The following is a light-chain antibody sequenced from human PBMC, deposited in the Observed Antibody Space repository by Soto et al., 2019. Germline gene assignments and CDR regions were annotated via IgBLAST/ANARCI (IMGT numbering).Light chain of an antibody. Sequence: MTTPPATVSVSPGASATLSCRARQNIYYNVAWYQHRPGQAPRLLIYRASTRAPGVPAMFSGSGSGTEFTLTISSLQPEDFTVYSCLQYHNLWAFGQGTKVDI. V-gene: IGKV3-15*01. CDR2: RAS. J-gene: IGKJ1*01. CDR3: LQYHNLWA. CDR1: QNIYYN.